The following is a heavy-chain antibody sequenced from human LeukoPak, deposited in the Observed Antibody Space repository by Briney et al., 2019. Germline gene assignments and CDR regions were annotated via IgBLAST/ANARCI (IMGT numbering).Heavy chain of an antibody. CDR2: ISYDGSNK. Sequence: GRSLRLPCAACGYTFRSYAMHGVRQAPGKGLEGVAVISYDGSNKYYADSVKGRFTISRDNSKNTLYLQMNSLRAEDTAVYYCARDLRGLTGYYLDAFDIWGQGTMVTVSS. J-gene: IGHJ3*02. CDR3: ARDLRGLTGYYLDAFDI. CDR1: GYTFRSYA. D-gene: IGHD3-9*01. V-gene: IGHV3-30*04.